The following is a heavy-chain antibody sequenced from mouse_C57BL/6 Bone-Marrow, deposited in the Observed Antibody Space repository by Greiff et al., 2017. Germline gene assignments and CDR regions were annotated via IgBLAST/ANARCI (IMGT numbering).Heavy chain of an antibody. Sequence: QVQLKESGAELARPGASVKLSCKASGYTFTSYGISWVKQRTGQGLEWIGEIYPRSGNTYYNEKFKGKATLTADKSSSTAYMELRSLTSEDSAVYFCARSYYYGSSCAYWGQGTLVTVSA. CDR2: IYPRSGNT. CDR1: GYTFTSYG. V-gene: IGHV1-81*01. CDR3: ARSYYYGSSCAY. D-gene: IGHD1-1*01. J-gene: IGHJ3*01.